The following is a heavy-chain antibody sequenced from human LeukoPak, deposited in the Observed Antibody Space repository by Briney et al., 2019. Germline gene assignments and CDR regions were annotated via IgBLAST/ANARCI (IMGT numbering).Heavy chain of an antibody. CDR1: GGSISSYY. Sequence: SETLSLTCTVSGGSISSYYWSWIRLPPGKGLEWIGYIYYTGATYYNPSLKSRVTISLDTSKNQFSLKLSSVTAADAAIYYCARAGYSYGTGYYFDYWGQGALVIVSS. D-gene: IGHD5-18*01. CDR3: ARAGYSYGTGYYFDY. J-gene: IGHJ4*02. V-gene: IGHV4-59*01. CDR2: IYYTGAT.